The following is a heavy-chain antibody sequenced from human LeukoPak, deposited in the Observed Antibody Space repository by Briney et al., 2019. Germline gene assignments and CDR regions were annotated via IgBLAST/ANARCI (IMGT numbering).Heavy chain of an antibody. Sequence: SETLSLTCAVYGGSFSGYYWNWIRQPPGKGREGIGEISHNENTNYSPSLKSRLTISIDTSKNQFSLKLSSVTAADTAVYYCASSGSRWLIDKTYSPYWGQGTLVTVSS. CDR2: ISHNENT. CDR1: GGSFSGYY. D-gene: IGHD3-22*01. J-gene: IGHJ4*02. CDR3: ASSGSRWLIDKTYSPY. V-gene: IGHV4-34*01.